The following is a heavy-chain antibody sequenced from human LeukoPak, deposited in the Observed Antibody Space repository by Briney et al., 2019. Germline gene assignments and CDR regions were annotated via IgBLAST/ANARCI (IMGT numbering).Heavy chain of an antibody. D-gene: IGHD1-26*01. J-gene: IGHJ4*02. CDR2: ISGSGGST. CDR3: AKDFRFRGDFDS. V-gene: IGHV3-23*01. CDR1: GFTFSSYA. Sequence: GGSLRLSCAASGFTFSSYAMSWVRQAPGKGLEGVSAISGSGGSTYYADSVKGRFTISRDNSKNTLYLQMNSLRPEAPAVFSCAKDFRFRGDFDSGAREPWSPSPQ.